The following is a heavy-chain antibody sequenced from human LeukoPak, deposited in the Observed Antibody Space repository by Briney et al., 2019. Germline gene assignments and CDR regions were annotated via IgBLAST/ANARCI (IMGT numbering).Heavy chain of an antibody. CDR1: GGSISSSSYY. D-gene: IGHD2-2*01. J-gene: IGHJ6*02. CDR2: IYYSGST. Sequence: PSETLSLTCTVSGGSISSSSYYWGWIRQPPGKGLEWIGSIYYSGSTYYNPSLKSRVTISVDTSKNQFSLKLSSVTAADTAVYYCAKISPPEYCSSTSCLEYYGMDVWGQGTTVTVSS. V-gene: IGHV4-39*01. CDR3: AKISPPEYCSSTSCLEYYGMDV.